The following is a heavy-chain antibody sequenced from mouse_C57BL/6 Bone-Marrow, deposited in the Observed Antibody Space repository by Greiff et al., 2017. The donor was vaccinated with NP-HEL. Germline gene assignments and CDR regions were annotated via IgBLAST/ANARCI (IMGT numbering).Heavy chain of an antibody. Sequence: VQLQQSGPELVKPGASVKMSCKASGYTFTDYNMHWVKQSHGKSLEWIGYINPNNGGTSYNQKFKGKATLTVNKSSSTAYMELRSLTSEDSAVYYCARTPLTTVVATYDYWGQGTTLTVSS. D-gene: IGHD1-1*01. CDR3: ARTPLTTVVATYDY. CDR1: GYTFTDYN. V-gene: IGHV1-22*01. J-gene: IGHJ2*01. CDR2: INPNNGGT.